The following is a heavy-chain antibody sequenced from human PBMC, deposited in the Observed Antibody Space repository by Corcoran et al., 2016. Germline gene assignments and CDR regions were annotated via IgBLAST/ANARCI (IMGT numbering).Heavy chain of an antibody. Sequence: QVQLVQSGAEVKKPGSSVKVSCNASGGTFSSYASSWVRQAPGQGLEWIGGIIPIFGTANYAQKFQGRVTITADESTSTAYMELSSLRYEDTAVYYCARGGGQQLPLEGNYFGYWGQGTLVTVSS. CDR3: ARGGGQQLPLEGNYFGY. CDR1: GGTFSSYA. D-gene: IGHD6-13*01. J-gene: IGHJ4*02. V-gene: IGHV1-69*01. CDR2: IIPIFGTA.